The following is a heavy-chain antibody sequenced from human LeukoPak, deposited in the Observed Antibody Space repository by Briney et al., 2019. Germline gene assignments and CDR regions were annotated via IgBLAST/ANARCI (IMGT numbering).Heavy chain of an antibody. J-gene: IGHJ5*02. CDR1: GFTFSGYE. CDR3: ARDGLRGLLLSS. V-gene: IGHV3-48*03. CDR2: ISSSGSSI. D-gene: IGHD3-22*01. Sequence: GGSLRLSCAASGFTFSGYEMNWVRQAPGKGLEWVSYISSSGSSIYYADSVKGRFTISRDNAKNSLYLQMNSLRAEDMAVYYCARDGLRGLLLSSWGQGTLVAVSS.